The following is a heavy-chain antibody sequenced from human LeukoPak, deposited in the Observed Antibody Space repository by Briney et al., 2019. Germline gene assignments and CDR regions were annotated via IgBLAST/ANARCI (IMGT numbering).Heavy chain of an antibody. CDR2: ISGSSSHT. CDR3: AKEHDYSNAAPEWGFDS. D-gene: IGHD3-3*01. V-gene: IGHV3-23*01. CDR1: GFTLSIYA. J-gene: IGHJ4*02. Sequence: GGSLRLSCAASGFTLSIYAMSWVRQAPGKGLEWVSGISGSSSHTMDADSMRGRFTISRDNTRNTRYLHMNSLRAEDTALYYCAKEHDYSNAAPEWGFDSWGQGTLVTVSS.